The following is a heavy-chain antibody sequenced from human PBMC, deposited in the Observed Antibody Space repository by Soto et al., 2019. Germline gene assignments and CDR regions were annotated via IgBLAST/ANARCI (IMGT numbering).Heavy chain of an antibody. J-gene: IGHJ5*01. V-gene: IGHV4-39*01. D-gene: IGHD3-3*01. CDR3: AGRTSLASVEIFSGGLSGYNWVDP. CDR2: IFYNGNA. CDR1: NGSISNPIYY. Sequence: SETLSHTCSVSNGSISNPIYYLAWIRQPPGKGLEWIGSIFYNGNAYYNPSLKSRVTMSVDTSQNQFSLKLSSVTAADTAVYYCAGRTSLASVEIFSGGLSGYNWVDPWGRGTLVTVSS.